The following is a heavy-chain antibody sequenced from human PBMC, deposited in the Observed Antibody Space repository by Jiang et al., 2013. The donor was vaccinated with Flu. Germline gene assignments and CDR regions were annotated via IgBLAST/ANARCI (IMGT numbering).Heavy chain of an antibody. CDR2: INTNTGIP. CDR1: GYSFTRYA. V-gene: IGHV7-4-1*02. J-gene: IGHJ6*02. D-gene: IGHD5-18*01. Sequence: SGYSFTRYAVNWVRQAPGQGLEWMGWINTNTGIPTYGQGFTGRFVFSLDTSVSTAYLQISSLKAEDTAVYYCARDKYSYGASYYYHYGMDVWGQGTTVIVSS. CDR3: ARDKYSYGASYYYHYGMDV.